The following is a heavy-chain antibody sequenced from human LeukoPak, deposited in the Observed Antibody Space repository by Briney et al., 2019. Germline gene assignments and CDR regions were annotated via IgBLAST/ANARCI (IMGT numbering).Heavy chain of an antibody. CDR2: IYYSGRT. CDR1: GGSISSYY. Sequence: SETLSLTCTVSGGSISSYYWSWIRQSPGKGLEWIGYIYYSGRTNYNPSLKSRVTISVDTSKNQFSLKLSSVAAADTAVYYCARHVEQWLTPFDYWGQGTLVTVSS. V-gene: IGHV4-59*08. J-gene: IGHJ4*02. CDR3: ARHVEQWLTPFDY. D-gene: IGHD6-19*01.